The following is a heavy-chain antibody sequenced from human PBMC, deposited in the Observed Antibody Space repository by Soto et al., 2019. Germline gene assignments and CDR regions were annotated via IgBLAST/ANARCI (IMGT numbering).Heavy chain of an antibody. CDR2: ISAHNGNT. J-gene: IGHJ4*02. CDR3: ARWRYGEY. V-gene: IGHV1-18*01. CDR1: GYGFTTYG. D-gene: IGHD1-1*01. Sequence: QINLVQSGAEVKKPGASVKVSCKGSGYGFTTYGITWVRQAPGQGLEWMAWISAHNGNTNYAQKLQGRVTVTSDTSTSTAYMELRSLRSDYPSVYYCARWRYGEYCGQGALVTVSS.